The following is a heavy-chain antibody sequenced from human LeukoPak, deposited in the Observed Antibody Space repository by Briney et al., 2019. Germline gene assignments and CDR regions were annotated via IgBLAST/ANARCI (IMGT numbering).Heavy chain of an antibody. V-gene: IGHV4-59*08. CDR1: GVSIGGYY. D-gene: IGHD6-19*01. Sequence: SETLSLTCTVSGVSIGGYYWSWIRQPPGKGLEWIAYIYYSGRTNSNPSLKSRVTISLDTSKNQFSLKLSSVTAADTAVYYCARLTTAGYLNHWGQGTLVTVSS. CDR2: IYYSGRT. CDR3: ARLTTAGYLNH. J-gene: IGHJ4*02.